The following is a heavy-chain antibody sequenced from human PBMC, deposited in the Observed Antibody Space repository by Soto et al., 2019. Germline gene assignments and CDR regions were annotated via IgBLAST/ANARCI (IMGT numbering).Heavy chain of an antibody. J-gene: IGHJ2*01. CDR2: ITRSGDYT. CDR1: GFTFSSYA. V-gene: IGHV3-23*01. CDR3: AKVGSYYEQYDHWYVDL. Sequence: EVQLLESGGGLVQPGGSLRLSCAASGFTFSSYAMTWVRQAPGKGLEWVSAITRSGDYTHYVDSVKGRFTISRDNTKNTLYLQMNSLRAVDTAVYYCAKVGSYYEQYDHWYVDLWGRGTLVTVSS. D-gene: IGHD3-22*01.